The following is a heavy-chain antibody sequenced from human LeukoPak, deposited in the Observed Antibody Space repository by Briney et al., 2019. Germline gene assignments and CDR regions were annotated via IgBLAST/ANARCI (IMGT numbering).Heavy chain of an antibody. Sequence: SETLSLTCTVSGGSISSYYWSWIRQPAGKGLEWIRRIYTSGSSNYNPSLKSRVTISADTSKNQVSLTLSSVTAADTAVYYCARHPELYFFDYWGQGTLVTVSS. V-gene: IGHV4-4*07. D-gene: IGHD3-10*01. CDR3: ARHPELYFFDY. CDR2: IYTSGSS. J-gene: IGHJ4*02. CDR1: GGSISSYY.